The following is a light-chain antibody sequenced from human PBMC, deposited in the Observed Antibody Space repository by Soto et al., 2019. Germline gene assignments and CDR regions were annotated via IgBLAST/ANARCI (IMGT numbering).Light chain of an antibody. CDR3: SSYTSSYTGV. Sequence: QSVLTQPASVSGSPGQSITISCTGTNNDVGGYNYVSWYQQHPGKAPKLLIYGVSDRPSGVSDRFSGSKSGNAASLTISGLQAEDGGDYYCSSYTSSYTGVFGGGTKLTVL. J-gene: IGLJ3*02. CDR2: GVS. V-gene: IGLV2-14*03. CDR1: NNDVGGYNY.